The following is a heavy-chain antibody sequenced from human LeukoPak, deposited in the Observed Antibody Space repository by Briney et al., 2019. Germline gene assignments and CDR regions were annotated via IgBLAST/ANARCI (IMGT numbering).Heavy chain of an antibody. CDR1: VYTFNIYS. CDR2: ISAYNGYT. D-gene: IGHD5-18*01. Sequence: ASVTVSFTSSVYTFNIYSLTWVRQAPGQGLGWMGWISAYNGYTKYAQKVKGRVTMTTDTSTSTAYMELRSLRSDDSAVYYCARGTRGYSYGDYFHYMDVWGKGATVTVPS. V-gene: IGHV1-18*01. CDR3: ARGTRGYSYGDYFHYMDV. J-gene: IGHJ6*03.